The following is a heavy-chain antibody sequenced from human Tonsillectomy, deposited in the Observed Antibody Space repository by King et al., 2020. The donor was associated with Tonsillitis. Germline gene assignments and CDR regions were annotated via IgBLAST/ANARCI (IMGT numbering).Heavy chain of an antibody. CDR1: DGSFSGYY. J-gene: IGHJ5*02. V-gene: IGHV4-34*01. CDR3: AGISMITFGGVKP. CDR2: INHSGST. D-gene: IGHD3-16*01. Sequence: VQLQQWGAGLLKPSETLSLTCAVYDGSFSGYYWSWIRQPPGKGLEWIGEINHSGSTNYNPSLKSRVTISVDTSKNQFSLKLSSVTAADTAVYYCAGISMITFGGVKPWGQGTLVTVSS.